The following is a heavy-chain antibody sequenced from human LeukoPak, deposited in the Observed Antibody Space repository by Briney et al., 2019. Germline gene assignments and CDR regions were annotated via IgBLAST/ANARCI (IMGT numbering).Heavy chain of an antibody. V-gene: IGHV3-48*02. D-gene: IGHD6-13*01. J-gene: IGHJ4*02. Sequence: GGSLRLSCAASGXTFSSYGMNWVRQAPGKGLEWVSYISSSGNTIYYADSVKGRFTISRDNGKNSLYLQMNSLRDEDTAVYYCARDRSSSAAPSLSYWGQGTLVTVSS. CDR1: GXTFSSYG. CDR2: ISSSGNTI. CDR3: ARDRSSSAAPSLSY.